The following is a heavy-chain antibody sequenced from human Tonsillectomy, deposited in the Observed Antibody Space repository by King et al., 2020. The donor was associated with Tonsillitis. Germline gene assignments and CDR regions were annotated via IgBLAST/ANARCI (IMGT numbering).Heavy chain of an antibody. J-gene: IGHJ6*02. CDR3: TGGRAAVANYYYNGMDV. V-gene: IGHV3-49*05. Sequence: EVQLVESGGGLVKPGRSLRLSCTGSGFTFGDYAMSWFRQAPGKGLQWVGFTRSKVYGGTTEYAASVKGRFTISRDDSTSIAYLQMTSLKTEDTAVYYCTGGRAAVANYYYNGMDVWGQGTTVTVSS. CDR2: TRSKVYGGTT. CDR1: GFTFGDYA. D-gene: IGHD6-19*01.